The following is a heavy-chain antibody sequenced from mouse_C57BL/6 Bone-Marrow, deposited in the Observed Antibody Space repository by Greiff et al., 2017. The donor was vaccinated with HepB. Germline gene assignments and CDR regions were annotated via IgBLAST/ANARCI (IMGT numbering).Heavy chain of an antibody. J-gene: IGHJ1*03. CDR1: GYTFTSYW. CDR2: IHPNSGST. CDR3: ASGIITRVVASNFDV. Sequence: QVQLQQPGAELVKPGASVKVSCKASGYTFTSYWMHWVKQRPGQGLEWIGMIHPNSGSTNYNEKFKSKATLTVDKSSSTAYMQLSSLTSEDSAVYFCASGIITRVVASNFDVWGTGTTVTVSS. D-gene: IGHD1-1*01. V-gene: IGHV1-64*01.